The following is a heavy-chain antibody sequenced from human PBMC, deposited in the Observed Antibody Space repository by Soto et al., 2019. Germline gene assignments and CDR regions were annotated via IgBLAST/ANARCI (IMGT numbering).Heavy chain of an antibody. CDR3: AKDYYDSSGPPGAFDI. V-gene: IGHV3-23*01. CDR2: ISGSGGRT. D-gene: IGHD3-22*01. J-gene: IGHJ3*02. Sequence: GALRLSCAASGFTFSSYAMSWVRQAPGKGLEWVSSISGSGGRTYFADSVKGRFTISRDNSKNTLFLQMNSLRAEDTAVYYCAKDYYDSSGPPGAFDIWGQGTMVTVSS. CDR1: GFTFSSYA.